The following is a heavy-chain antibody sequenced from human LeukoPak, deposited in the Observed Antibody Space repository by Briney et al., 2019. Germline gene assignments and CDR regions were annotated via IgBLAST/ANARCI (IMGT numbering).Heavy chain of an antibody. D-gene: IGHD6-25*01. V-gene: IGHV3-30-3*01. CDR2: ISYDGSNK. CDR3: AREAARRGFDY. CDR1: GFTFSSYA. Sequence: GGSLRLSCAASGFTFSSYAMHWVRQAPGKGLEWVAVISYDGSNKYYADSVKGRFTISRDNSKNTLYLQMNSLRAEDTAVYYCAREAARRGFDYWGQGTLVTVSS. J-gene: IGHJ4*02.